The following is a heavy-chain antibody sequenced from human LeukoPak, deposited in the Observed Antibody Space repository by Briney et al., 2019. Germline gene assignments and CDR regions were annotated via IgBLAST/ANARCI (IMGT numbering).Heavy chain of an antibody. CDR2: INPNSGDT. D-gene: IGHD6-19*01. CDR1: GYAFSGYF. J-gene: IGHJ4*02. CDR3: TRYVPGYSSNFDF. V-gene: IGHV1-2*02. Sequence: ASVNVSCKASGYAFSGYFVHWVRQAPGQGLEWMGWINPNSGDTNCAQRFQGRVTMTRDTSISTAYMEVNWLTPDDTAVYYCTRYVPGYSSNFDFWGQGTLVTVSS.